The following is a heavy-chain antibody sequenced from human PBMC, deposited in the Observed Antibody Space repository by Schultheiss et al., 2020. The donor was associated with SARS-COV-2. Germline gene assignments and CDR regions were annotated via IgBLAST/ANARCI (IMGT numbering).Heavy chain of an antibody. CDR3: ARGRVGATPMVRDYYYYYYMDV. Sequence: ASVKVSCKASGYTFTSYYMHWVRQAPGQGLEWMGIINPSGGSTSYAQKFQGRVTMTRDTSTSTVYMELSSLRSEDTAVYYCARGRVGATPMVRDYYYYYYMDVWGKGTTVTVSS. CDR2: INPSGGST. J-gene: IGHJ6*03. D-gene: IGHD1-26*01. CDR1: GYTFTSYY. V-gene: IGHV1-46*01.